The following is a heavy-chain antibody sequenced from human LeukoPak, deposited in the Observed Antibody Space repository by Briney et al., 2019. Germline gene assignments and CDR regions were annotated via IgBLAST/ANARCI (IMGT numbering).Heavy chain of an antibody. J-gene: IGHJ3*02. Sequence: TSVKVSCKASGYTFTGYYMHWVRQAPGQGLEWMGWINPNSGGTNYAQKFQGRVTMTRDTSISTAYMELSSLRSEDTAVYYCARDRRYDSSGYYSWDAFDIWGQGTMVTVSS. V-gene: IGHV1-2*02. CDR3: ARDRRYDSSGYYSWDAFDI. CDR1: GYTFTGYY. D-gene: IGHD3-22*01. CDR2: INPNSGGT.